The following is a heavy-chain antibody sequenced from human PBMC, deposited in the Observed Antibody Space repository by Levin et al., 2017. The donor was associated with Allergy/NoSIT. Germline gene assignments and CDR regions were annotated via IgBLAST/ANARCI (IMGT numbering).Heavy chain of an antibody. CDR1: GFIFSNYG. CDR2: IRYDGSLQ. Sequence: GGSLRLSCITSGFIFSNYGLHWVRQAPGKGLEWVAVIRYDGSLQYYAASVKGRFTISRDNSKNTLYLQMNSLRAEDTATYYCATEGGDRPTARLESWGQGTLVTVSS. V-gene: IGHV3-30*02. D-gene: IGHD5-18*01. CDR3: ATEGGDRPTARLES. J-gene: IGHJ4*02.